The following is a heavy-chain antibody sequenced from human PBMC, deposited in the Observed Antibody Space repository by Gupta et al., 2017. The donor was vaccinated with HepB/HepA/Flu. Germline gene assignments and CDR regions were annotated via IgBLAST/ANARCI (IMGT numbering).Heavy chain of an antibody. J-gene: IGHJ4*02. CDR3: ARATPTQSTVPITSPPDY. CDR2: ISSSSTI. D-gene: IGHD4-17*01. V-gene: IGHV3-48*02. CDR1: GFTFSSYS. Sequence: EVQLVESGGGLVQPGGSLRLSCAASGFTFSSYSMNWVRQAPGKGLEWVSYISSSSTIYYADSVKGRFTISRDNAKNSLYLQMNSLRDEDTAVYYCARATPTQSTVPITSPPDYWGQGTLVTVSS.